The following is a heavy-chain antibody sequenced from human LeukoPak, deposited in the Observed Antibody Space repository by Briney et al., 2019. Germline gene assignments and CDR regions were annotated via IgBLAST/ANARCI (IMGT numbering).Heavy chain of an antibody. Sequence: ASVKVSCKASGYTFTGYYMHWVRQAPGQGLEWMGWINPNSGGTNYAQKFQGRVTMTRDTSISTAYMELSRLRSDDTAVYYCARDPSSGLGVRPTPYFQHRGQGTLVTVSS. J-gene: IGHJ1*01. CDR3: ARDPSSGLGVRPTPYFQH. V-gene: IGHV1-2*02. D-gene: IGHD3-10*01. CDR1: GYTFTGYY. CDR2: INPNSGGT.